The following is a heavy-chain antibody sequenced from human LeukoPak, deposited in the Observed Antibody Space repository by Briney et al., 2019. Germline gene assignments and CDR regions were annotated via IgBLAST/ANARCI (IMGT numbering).Heavy chain of an antibody. CDR1: GFTLSSYQ. CDR2: IANSGGTI. V-gene: IGHV3-48*03. CDR3: ARETRGAFYY. Sequence: PGGSLRLSCVASGFTLSSYQMHWVRQAPGKGLEWVSYIANSGGTILYADSVKGRFTISRDDAKNSLYLQMNTLRVEDTAIYYCARETRGAFYYWGQGTLVTGSS. J-gene: IGHJ4*02. D-gene: IGHD2/OR15-2a*01.